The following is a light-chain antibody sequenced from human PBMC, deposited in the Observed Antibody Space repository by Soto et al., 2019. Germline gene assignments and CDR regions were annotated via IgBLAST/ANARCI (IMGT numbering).Light chain of an antibody. CDR3: QQYGSSRRVT. CDR2: GAS. Sequence: EIVLTQSPGTLSLSPGERATLSCRASQSVSNSYLAWYQQKPGQAPRLLIYGASSRATGIPDRFSGSGSGTDFTLTISRLEPEDFAVYSCQQYGSSRRVTFGKGTRLEIK. J-gene: IGKJ5*01. CDR1: QSVSNSY. V-gene: IGKV3-20*01.